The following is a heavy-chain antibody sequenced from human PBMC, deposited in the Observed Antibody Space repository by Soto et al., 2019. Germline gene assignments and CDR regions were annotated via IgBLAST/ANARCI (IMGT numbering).Heavy chain of an antibody. V-gene: IGHV3-66*01. Sequence: GGSLRLSCAASGFTVSSNYMSWVRQAPGKGLEWVSVIYSGGSTYYADSVKGRFTISRDNSKNTLYLQMNSLRAEDTAVYYCARGGRWFGELFSTPGAFDIWGQGTMVTVSS. D-gene: IGHD3-10*01. J-gene: IGHJ3*02. CDR3: ARGGRWFGELFSTPGAFDI. CDR2: IYSGGST. CDR1: GFTVSSNY.